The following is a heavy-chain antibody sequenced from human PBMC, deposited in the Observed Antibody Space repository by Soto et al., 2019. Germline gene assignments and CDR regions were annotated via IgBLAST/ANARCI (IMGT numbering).Heavy chain of an antibody. CDR2: INHSGST. V-gene: IGHV4-34*01. CDR1: GGSFSGYY. D-gene: IGHD2-15*01. CDR3: ARVRCSGGSCYSNPARTYNWFDP. Sequence: SETLSLTCAVYGGSFSGYYWSWIRQPPGKGLEWIGEINHSGSTNYNPSLKSRVTISVDTSKNQFSLKLSSVTAADTAVYYCARVRCSGGSCYSNPARTYNWFDPWGQGTLVTVS. J-gene: IGHJ5*02.